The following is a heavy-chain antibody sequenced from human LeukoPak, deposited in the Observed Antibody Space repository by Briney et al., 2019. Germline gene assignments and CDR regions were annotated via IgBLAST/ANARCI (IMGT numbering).Heavy chain of an antibody. CDR1: GGSISSYY. J-gene: IGHJ5*02. CDR3: ARGGLGGTTGWFDP. V-gene: IGHV4-59*08. CDR2: IYYSGST. Sequence: SETLSLTCTVSGGSISSYYWSWIRQPPGKGLEWIGYIYYSGSTNYNPSLKSRVTISVDTSKNRFSLKLSSVTAADTAVYYCARGGLGGTTGWFDPWGQGTLVTVSS. D-gene: IGHD1-1*01.